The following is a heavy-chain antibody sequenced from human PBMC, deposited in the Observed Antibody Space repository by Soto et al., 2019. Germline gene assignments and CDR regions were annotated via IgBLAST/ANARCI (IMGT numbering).Heavy chain of an antibody. CDR1: GFTFSTYP. J-gene: IGHJ4*02. CDR2: ISYDGSNK. Sequence: QVQLVESGGGVVLPGRSLRLSCAASGFTFSTYPMHWVRQAPGKGLEWVALISYDGSNKYYADSLKGRFTISRDNSKNTLYLQMNSLRAEDTAMYYCARDFSLYLFVSLGQGTLVTVSS. V-gene: IGHV3-30-3*01. D-gene: IGHD3-16*01. CDR3: ARDFSLYLFVS.